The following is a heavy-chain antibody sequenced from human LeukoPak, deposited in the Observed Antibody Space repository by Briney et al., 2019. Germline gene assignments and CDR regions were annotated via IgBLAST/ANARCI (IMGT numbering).Heavy chain of an antibody. V-gene: IGHV3-33*01. Sequence: PGGSLRLSCAASGFTFSSYGMHWVRQAPGKGLEWVAVIWDDGSNKYYADSVKGRFTISRDNSKNTVYLQMNSLRAEDTAVYYCARDQSLRHSGGLDVWGQGTTVTVSS. CDR3: ARDQSLRHSGGLDV. CDR2: IWDDGSNK. J-gene: IGHJ6*02. CDR1: GFTFSSYG.